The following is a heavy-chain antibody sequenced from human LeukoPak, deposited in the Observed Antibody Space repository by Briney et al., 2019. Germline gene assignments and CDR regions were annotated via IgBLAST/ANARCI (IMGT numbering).Heavy chain of an antibody. J-gene: IGHJ4*02. CDR2: INHSGST. V-gene: IGHV4-34*01. CDR3: ARVPTNRWLLRYYFDY. CDR1: GGSFSGYY. D-gene: IGHD5-24*01. Sequence: SEALSLTCAVYGGSFSGYYWSWIRQPPGKGLEWIGEINHSGSTNYNPSLKSRVNISVDTSKNQFSLKLSSVTAADTAVYYCARVPTNRWLLRYYFDYWGQGTLVTVSS.